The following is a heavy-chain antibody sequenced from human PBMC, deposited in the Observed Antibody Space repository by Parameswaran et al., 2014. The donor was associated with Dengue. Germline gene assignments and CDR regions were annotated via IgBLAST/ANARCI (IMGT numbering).Heavy chain of an antibody. D-gene: IGHD3-22*01. CDR3: VGSGYYQTCLDY. J-gene: IGHJ4*02. CDR2: IYYSGST. Sequence: WIRQPPGKGLEWIGYIYYSGSTYYNPSLKSRVTISVDTSKNQFSLKLSSVTAADTAVYYCVGSGYYQTCLDYWGQGTLVTVSS. V-gene: IGHV4-31*02.